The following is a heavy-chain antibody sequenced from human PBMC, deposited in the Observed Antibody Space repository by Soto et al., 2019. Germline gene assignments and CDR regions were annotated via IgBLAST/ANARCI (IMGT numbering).Heavy chain of an antibody. D-gene: IGHD3-10*01. Sequence: ASVKVSCKVSGYTLTELFMHWVRQAPGKGLEWMGGFDPEDGETIYAQKFQGRVTMTEDTSTDTAYMELSSLRSEDTAVYYCATMPLLWFGESLSGRNWFDPWGQGTLVTVS. CDR3: ATMPLLWFGESLSGRNWFDP. CDR1: GYTLTELF. CDR2: FDPEDGET. J-gene: IGHJ5*02. V-gene: IGHV1-24*01.